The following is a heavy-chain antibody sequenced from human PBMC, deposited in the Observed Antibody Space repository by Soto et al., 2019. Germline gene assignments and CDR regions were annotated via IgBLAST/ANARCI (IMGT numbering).Heavy chain of an antibody. D-gene: IGHD6-6*01. J-gene: IGHJ4*02. CDR3: ARLGRIAAILGVDAY. V-gene: IGHV5-10-1*01. CDR1: GYSFTSYW. CDR2: IDPSDSYT. Sequence: GESLKISCKGSGYSFTSYWVRWVRQMPGKGLEWMGRIDPSDSYTNYSPSFQGHVTISADKSISTAYLQWSSLKASDTAMYYCARLGRIAAILGVDAYWGQGTLVTVSS.